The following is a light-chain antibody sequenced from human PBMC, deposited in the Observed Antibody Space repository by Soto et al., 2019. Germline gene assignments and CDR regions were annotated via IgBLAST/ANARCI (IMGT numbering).Light chain of an antibody. CDR2: GAS. CDR3: QQYGGSPIT. Sequence: EIVLTQSPDTLSLSPGGRATLSCRASQSVTTRLAWYQQKPGQPPRLLISGASVRASGVPVRISGSGSGTDFTLTISRLEPEDFELYYCQQYGGSPITFCLGTRLEVK. V-gene: IGKV3-20*01. J-gene: IGKJ5*01. CDR1: QSVTTR.